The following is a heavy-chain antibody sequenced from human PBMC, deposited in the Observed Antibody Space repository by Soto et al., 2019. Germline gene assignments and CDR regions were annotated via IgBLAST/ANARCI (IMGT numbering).Heavy chain of an antibody. CDR3: ARGFNGAAGPSRVRDLATYYFDY. D-gene: IGHD6-13*01. CDR1: GGSISSGGYS. CDR2: INHSGST. V-gene: IGHV4-30-2*01. J-gene: IGHJ4*02. Sequence: SETLSLTCAGSGGSISSGGYSWSWIRQPPGKGLEWIGYINHSGSTNYNPSLKSRDTISVDTSKNQFSLKLSSVTAADTAVYYCARGFNGAAGPSRVRDLATYYFDYWAQGTLVPVSS.